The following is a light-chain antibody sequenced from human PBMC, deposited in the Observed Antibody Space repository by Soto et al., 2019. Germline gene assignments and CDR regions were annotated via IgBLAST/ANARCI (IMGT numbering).Light chain of an antibody. V-gene: IGLV2-14*03. CDR3: TSYTTGDTLA. CDR2: DVS. Sequence: QAVVTQPAAVSGSPGQSITISCTGTTNDVGAYDYVSWYQHHPGKAPRLMIFDVSDRPSGVSNRFSGSKSGNTASLTISGLQAEDEADYYCTSYTTGDTLAFGGGTKLTVL. CDR1: TNDVGAYDY. J-gene: IGLJ2*01.